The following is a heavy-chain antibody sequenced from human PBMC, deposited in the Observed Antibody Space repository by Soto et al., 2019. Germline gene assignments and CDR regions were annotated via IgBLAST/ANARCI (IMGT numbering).Heavy chain of an antibody. CDR3: ARVRGDYGSGSYYNVPRLYYYMDV. CDR2: INHSGST. V-gene: IGHV4-34*01. Sequence: SETLSLTCAVYGGSFSGYYWSWIRQPTGKGLEWIGEINHSGSTNYNPSLKSRVTISVDTSKNQFSLKLSSVTAADTAVYYCARVRGDYGSGSYYNVPRLYYYMDVWGKGTTVTV. CDR1: GGSFSGYY. J-gene: IGHJ6*03. D-gene: IGHD3-10*01.